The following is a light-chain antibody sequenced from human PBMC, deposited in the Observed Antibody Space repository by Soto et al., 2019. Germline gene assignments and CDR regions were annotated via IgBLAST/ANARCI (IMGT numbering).Light chain of an antibody. CDR1: QSVLYSSNNKNY. V-gene: IGKV4-1*01. J-gene: IGKJ5*01. CDR3: QQYYSTPFT. CDR2: WAS. Sequence: DIVMTQSPDSLAVSLGERATINCKSSQSVLYSSNNKNYLAWYQQKPGQPPNLLIYWASTRESGVPDRFSGSGSWTDFTLTISSLQAEDVAVYSCQQYYSTPFTFGQGTRLEIK.